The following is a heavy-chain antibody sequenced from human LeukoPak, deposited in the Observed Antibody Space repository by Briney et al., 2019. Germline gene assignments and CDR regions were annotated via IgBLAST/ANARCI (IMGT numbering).Heavy chain of an antibody. Sequence: ASVKVSCKASGYTFTSYGISWVRQAPGQGLEWMGWISAYNGNTNYAQKLQGRVTMTTDTSTSTAYMELRSLRSDDTAVYYCARKDYYDSSGPFDIWGQGTMVTVSS. CDR1: GYTFTSYG. V-gene: IGHV1-18*01. J-gene: IGHJ3*02. D-gene: IGHD3-22*01. CDR3: ARKDYYDSSGPFDI. CDR2: ISAYNGNT.